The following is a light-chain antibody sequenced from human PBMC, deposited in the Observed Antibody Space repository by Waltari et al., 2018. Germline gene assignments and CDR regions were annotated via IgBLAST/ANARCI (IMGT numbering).Light chain of an antibody. V-gene: IGLV1-47*01. CDR2: RNN. CDR1: RSNIGSNY. Sequence: QSVLTQPPSASGTPGQRVTISCSGTRSNIGSNYLYWYQQLPGTAPKLLIYRNNQRASGGPDGFAGSKSGTSASLAISGLRSEDEADYYCAAWDDSLSGRVFGGGTKVTVL. J-gene: IGLJ3*02. CDR3: AAWDDSLSGRV.